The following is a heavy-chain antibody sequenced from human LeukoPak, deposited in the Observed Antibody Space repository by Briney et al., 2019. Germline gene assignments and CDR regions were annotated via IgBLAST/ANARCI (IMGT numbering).Heavy chain of an antibody. CDR3: ARGTGAPTPDYYYMDV. V-gene: IGHV1-69*13. J-gene: IGHJ6*03. D-gene: IGHD1-26*01. CDR2: IIPIFGTA. Sequence: SVKVSCKASGGTFSSCAISWVRQAPGQGLEWMGGIIPIFGTANYAQKFQGRVTITADESTSTAYMELSSLRSEDTAVYYCARGTGAPTPDYYYMDVWGTRTTVTVSS. CDR1: GGTFSSCA.